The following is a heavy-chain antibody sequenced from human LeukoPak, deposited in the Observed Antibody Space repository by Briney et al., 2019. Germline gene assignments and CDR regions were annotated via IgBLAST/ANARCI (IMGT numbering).Heavy chain of an antibody. V-gene: IGHV3-9*01. CDR3: AKDLHYYYYDSSGYEY. CDR1: GFTFDDYA. J-gene: IGHJ4*02. CDR2: ISWNSGSI. D-gene: IGHD3-22*01. Sequence: GRSLRLSCAASGFTFDDYAMHWVRQAPGKGLEWVSGISWNSGSIGYADSVKGRFTISRDNAKNSLYLQVNSLRAEDTALYYCAKDLHYYYYDSSGYEYWGQGTLVTVSS.